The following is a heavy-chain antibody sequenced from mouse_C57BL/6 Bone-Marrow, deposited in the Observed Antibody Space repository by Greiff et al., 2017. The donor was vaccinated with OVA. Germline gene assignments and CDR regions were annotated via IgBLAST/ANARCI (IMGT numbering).Heavy chain of an antibody. V-gene: IGHV2-5*01. J-gene: IGHJ4*01. D-gene: IGHD2-3*01. CDR1: GFSLTSFG. CDR2: IWRGGST. CDR3: AKKGGGWLLPFAMDY. Sequence: VQLQESGPGLVQPSQSLSITCTVSGFSLTSFGVHWVRQSPGKGLEWLGVIWRGGSTDYNAAFMSRLSITKDNSKSQVFFKMNSLQADDTAIYYCAKKGGGWLLPFAMDYWGQGTSVTVSS.